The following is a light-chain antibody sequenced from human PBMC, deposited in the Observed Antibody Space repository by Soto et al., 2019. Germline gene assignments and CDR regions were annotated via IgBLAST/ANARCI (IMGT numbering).Light chain of an antibody. J-gene: IGLJ2*01. V-gene: IGLV2-14*01. CDR1: SSDVGGYNH. CDR2: GVS. CDR3: CSYTSLSSVV. Sequence: QSALTQPASVSGSPGQSITISCTGTSSDVGGYNHVSWYQHPPGRAPKLILFGVSDRPSGVSHRFSGSKSGNTASLTISWLHAEDEADYYCCSYTSLSSVVFGGGTKLTVL.